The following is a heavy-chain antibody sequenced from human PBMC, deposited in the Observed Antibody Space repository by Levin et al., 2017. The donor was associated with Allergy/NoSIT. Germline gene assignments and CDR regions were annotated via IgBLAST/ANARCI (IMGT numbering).Heavy chain of an antibody. V-gene: IGHV4-31*03. CDR1: GGSISGGGHY. J-gene: IGHJ5*02. Sequence: SQTLSLTCNVSGGSISGGGHYWSWIRQHPGKGLEWIGHIYYTGPTYYNPSLKSRLIISIDTSKNQFSLRLSSVTAADTAVYYCARVRAAAGKGWFDPWGQGALVTVSS. CDR2: IYYTGPT. CDR3: ARVRAAAGKGWFDP. D-gene: IGHD6-13*01.